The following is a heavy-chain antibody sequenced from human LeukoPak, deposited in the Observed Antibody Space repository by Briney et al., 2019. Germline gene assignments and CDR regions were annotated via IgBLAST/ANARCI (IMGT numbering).Heavy chain of an antibody. CDR3: ARDQAMGDAFDI. Sequence: SETLSLTCTVSRGSIISYYGSGIRQPAGKGLEWIERVYTSGGTNYKPSIQSRVTMSVDKYKHQFSLKLSSVTAADTAVHHCARDQAMGDAFDIWGQGTMVTVSS. CDR2: VYTSGGT. CDR1: RGSIISYY. V-gene: IGHV4-4*07. D-gene: IGHD5-18*01. J-gene: IGHJ3*02.